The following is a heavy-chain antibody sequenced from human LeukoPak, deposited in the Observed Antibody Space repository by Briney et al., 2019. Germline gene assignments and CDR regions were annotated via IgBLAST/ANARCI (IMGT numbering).Heavy chain of an antibody. CDR2: IWTHGVT. Sequence: PSQTLSLSCTVSGASISSGSYYWNWIRQPAGKELEWIGRIWTHGVTGYKASLRSRITISLDTSKNQFSLRLDSVTAADTAVYYCARVVGATREFDYWGQGTLVTVSS. CDR1: GASISSGSYY. J-gene: IGHJ4*02. CDR3: ARVVGATREFDY. D-gene: IGHD1-26*01. V-gene: IGHV4-61*02.